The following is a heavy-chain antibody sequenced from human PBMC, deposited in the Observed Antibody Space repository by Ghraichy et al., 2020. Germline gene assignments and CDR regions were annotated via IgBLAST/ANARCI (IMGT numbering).Heavy chain of an antibody. CDR2: INTDTGNT. Sequence: ASVKVSCKASGYTFTTFAMHWVRQAPGQRLEWMGWINTDTGNTKYSQDFQDRVTITRDTSATTAYMELSSLRSEDTAVYYCARGAAYWYFDLWGRGTLVTVSS. J-gene: IGHJ2*01. D-gene: IGHD2-15*01. CDR1: GYTFTTFA. V-gene: IGHV1-3*04. CDR3: ARGAAYWYFDL.